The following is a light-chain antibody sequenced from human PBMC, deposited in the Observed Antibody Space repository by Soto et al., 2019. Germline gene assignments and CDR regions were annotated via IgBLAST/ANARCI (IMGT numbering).Light chain of an antibody. Sequence: GERATLSCRASQDVSSNLAWYQQKPGQAPSLLIYGASTRATGTPARFSGSGSGTEFTLTISSLQSEDYAVYFCQQYIRWPLTFGGGTKVDIK. CDR3: QQYIRWPLT. CDR2: GAS. V-gene: IGKV3-15*01. CDR1: QDVSSN. J-gene: IGKJ4*01.